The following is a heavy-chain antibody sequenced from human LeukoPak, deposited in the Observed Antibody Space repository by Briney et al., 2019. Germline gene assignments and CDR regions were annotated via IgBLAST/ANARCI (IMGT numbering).Heavy chain of an antibody. CDR1: DDSFSSHY. J-gene: IGHJ3*02. Sequence: PSETLSLTCAVSDDSFSSHYWTWIRQPPGKGLEWIGYISYIGRTNYNPSLKSRVTISIDTSKNQFSLKLTSVTAADTAVYYCARDLVTVTKVFDIWGQGTMVSVSS. CDR3: ARDLVTVTKVFDI. V-gene: IGHV4-59*11. D-gene: IGHD4-17*01. CDR2: ISYIGRT.